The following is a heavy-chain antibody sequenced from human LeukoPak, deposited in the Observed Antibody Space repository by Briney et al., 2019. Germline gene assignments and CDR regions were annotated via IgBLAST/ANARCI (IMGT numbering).Heavy chain of an antibody. CDR1: GFTFSRYA. D-gene: IGHD3-22*01. J-gene: IGHJ1*01. CDR2: ITSNGGST. CDR3: AYSAGYYH. Sequence: GGSLRLSCSASGFTFSRYAMHWVRQAPGKGLEYVSAITSNGGSTYYAESVKGRFTISRDNSKNTLYLHMSTLRPEDTAVYYCAYSAGYYHWGQGALVTVSS. V-gene: IGHV3-64D*06.